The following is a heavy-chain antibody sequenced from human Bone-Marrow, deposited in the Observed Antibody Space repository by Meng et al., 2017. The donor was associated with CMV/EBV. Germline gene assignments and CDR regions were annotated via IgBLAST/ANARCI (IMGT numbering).Heavy chain of an antibody. J-gene: IGHJ6*02. V-gene: IGHV4-61*01. D-gene: IGHD2-2*01. CDR3: ARAYCSSTSCYHPYYGMDV. CDR2: IYYSGST. CDR1: GGSVSSGSYY. Sequence: GSLRLSCTVSGGSVSSGSYYWSWIRQPPGKGLEWIGYIYYSGSTNYNPSLKSRVTISVDTSKNQFSLKLSSVTAADTAVYYCARAYCSSTSCYHPYYGMDVWGQGTTVTVYS.